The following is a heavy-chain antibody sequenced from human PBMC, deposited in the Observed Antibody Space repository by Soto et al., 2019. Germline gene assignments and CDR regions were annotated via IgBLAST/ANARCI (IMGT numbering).Heavy chain of an antibody. CDR3: ARDPRVFLRGNNCFDP. J-gene: IGHJ5*02. Sequence: ASVKVSCKASGYTFTSYGISWVRQAPGQGLEWMGWISAYNGNTNYAQKLQGRVTMTTDTSTSTAYMELRSLRTDDKTVYYCARDPRVFLRGNNCFDPWGQGPLVTVSS. V-gene: IGHV1-18*01. D-gene: IGHD2-21*01. CDR2: ISAYNGNT. CDR1: GYTFTSYG.